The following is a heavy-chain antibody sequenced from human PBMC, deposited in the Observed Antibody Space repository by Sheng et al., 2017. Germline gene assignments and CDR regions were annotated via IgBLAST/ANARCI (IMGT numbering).Heavy chain of an antibody. Sequence: QVQLVQSGAEVKKPGASVKVSCKASGYTFTSYYIHWVRQAPGQGLEWMGIINPSGGSTSYAQKFQGRVTMTRDTSTSTVYMELNSLRSEDTAVYYCARGEGNEDYGDPLDAFDIWGQGTMVTVSS. CDR2: INPSGGST. CDR3: ARGEGNEDYGDPLDAFDI. V-gene: IGHV1-46*01. CDR1: GYTFTSYY. J-gene: IGHJ3*02. D-gene: IGHD4-17*01.